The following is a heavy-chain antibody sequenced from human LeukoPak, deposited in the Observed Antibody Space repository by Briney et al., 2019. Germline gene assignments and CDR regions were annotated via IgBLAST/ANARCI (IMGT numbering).Heavy chain of an antibody. CDR2: IYTSGST. D-gene: IGHD3-3*01. Sequence: SETLSLTCTVSGGSISSYYWSWIRQPAGKGLEWIGRIYTSGSTNYNPSLKSRVTMSVDPSKNQFSLKLTSVTVADTATYYCVRQGTNSGYYLLDYWGPGHLVTVSS. V-gene: IGHV4-4*07. J-gene: IGHJ4*02. CDR1: GGSISSYY. CDR3: VRQGTNSGYYLLDY.